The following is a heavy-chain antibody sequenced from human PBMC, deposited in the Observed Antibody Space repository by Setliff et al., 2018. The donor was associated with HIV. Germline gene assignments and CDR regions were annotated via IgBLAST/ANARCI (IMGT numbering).Heavy chain of an antibody. Sequence: GESLKISCAASGFTFDDYAMHWDRQAPGKGLEWVSFISWDGGSSDYADSVKGRFTISRDNSKSSLFLQMDSLRAEDTAFYYCAALGYSSTWNYWGQGTLVTVSS. CDR2: ISWDGGSS. CDR1: GFTFDDYA. CDR3: AALGYSSTWNY. J-gene: IGHJ4*02. V-gene: IGHV3-43D*03. D-gene: IGHD6-13*01.